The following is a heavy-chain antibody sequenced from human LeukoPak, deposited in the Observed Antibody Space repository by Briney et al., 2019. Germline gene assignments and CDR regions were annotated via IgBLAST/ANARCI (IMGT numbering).Heavy chain of an antibody. Sequence: PGGSLRLSCAASGFTFTNAWMYWVRQAPGKGLEWVGRIKSITDGGTSDYAAPVTGRFTISRDDSKSTLYLEMNSLKTEDTGVYYCSTLWYGAWGQGTLVTVSS. CDR3: STLWYGA. CDR1: GFTFTNAW. CDR2: IKSITDGGTS. V-gene: IGHV3-15*01. J-gene: IGHJ5*02. D-gene: IGHD3-10*01.